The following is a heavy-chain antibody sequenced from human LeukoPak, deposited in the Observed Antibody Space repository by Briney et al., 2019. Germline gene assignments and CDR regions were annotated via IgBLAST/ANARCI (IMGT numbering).Heavy chain of an antibody. V-gene: IGHV3-48*04. CDR3: ARERPEGSGSFQLDS. Sequence: PGGSLRLSCAASGFTFSTFSMNWVRQAPGKGLEWVSYINTRSSTSYYADSVKGRFTISRDNAKNSLYLQMNSPVAEDTAVYYCARERPEGSGSFQLDSWGQGTLVTVSS. D-gene: IGHD1-26*01. J-gene: IGHJ4*02. CDR1: GFTFSTFS. CDR2: INTRSSTS.